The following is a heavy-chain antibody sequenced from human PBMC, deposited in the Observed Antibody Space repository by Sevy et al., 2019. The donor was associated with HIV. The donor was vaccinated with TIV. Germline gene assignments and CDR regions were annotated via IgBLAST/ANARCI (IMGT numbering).Heavy chain of an antibody. CDR1: GFNFGDYP. Sequence: GGSLRLSCRASGFNFGDYPMSWFRQAPGKGLAWVGFIGSKASGGTTQYAASVKGRFTISRDDSESIAYLQMNSLKIEVTAVYYCSKGGSGTGWFDPWGQGTLVTVSS. V-gene: IGHV3-49*03. J-gene: IGHJ5*02. CDR3: SKGGSGTGWFDP. D-gene: IGHD3-10*01. CDR2: IGSKASGGTT.